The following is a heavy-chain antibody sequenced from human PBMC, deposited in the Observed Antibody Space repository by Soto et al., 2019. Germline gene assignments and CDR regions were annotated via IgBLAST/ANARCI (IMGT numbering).Heavy chain of an antibody. CDR3: AKDQEVVPRVFDP. D-gene: IGHD2-21*01. J-gene: IGHJ5*02. CDR1: GFNFSSYA. V-gene: IGHV3-23*01. Sequence: GGSLRLSCAAAGFNFSSYAMSWVRQDPGKGLEWVSAISGSGGSTYYADSVKGRFTISRDNSKNTLYLQMNSLRAEDTAVYYCAKDQEVVPRVFDPWGQGTLVTVSS. CDR2: ISGSGGST.